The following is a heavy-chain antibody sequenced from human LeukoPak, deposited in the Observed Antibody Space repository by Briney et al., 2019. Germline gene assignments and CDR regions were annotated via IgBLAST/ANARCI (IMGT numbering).Heavy chain of an antibody. CDR2: IRYDGSNK. CDR1: GFTFSSYG. CDR3: AREAQGSSYDFDY. D-gene: IGHD2-2*01. J-gene: IGHJ4*02. Sequence: GGSLRLSCAASGFTFSSYGMHRVRQAPGKGLEWVAFIRYDGSNKYYADSVKGRFTISRDNSKNTLYLQMNSLRAEDTAVYYCAREAQGSSYDFDYWGQGTLVTVSS. V-gene: IGHV3-30*02.